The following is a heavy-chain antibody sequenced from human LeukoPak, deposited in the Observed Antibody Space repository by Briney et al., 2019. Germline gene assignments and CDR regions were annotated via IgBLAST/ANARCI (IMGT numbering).Heavy chain of an antibody. CDR3: ARAPPPYDSSGYYS. V-gene: IGHV3-48*02. CDR2: ISSSSSTI. D-gene: IGHD3-22*01. CDR1: GLTFSSYS. Sequence: GGSLRLSCAASGLTFSSYSMNWVRQAPGKGLEWVSYISSSSSTIYYADSVKGRFTISRDNAKNSLYLQMNSLRDEDTAVYYCARAPPPYDSSGYYSWGQGTLVTVSS. J-gene: IGHJ4*02.